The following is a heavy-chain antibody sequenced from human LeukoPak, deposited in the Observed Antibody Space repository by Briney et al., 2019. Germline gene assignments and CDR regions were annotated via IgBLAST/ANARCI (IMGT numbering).Heavy chain of an antibody. Sequence: ASVKVSCKASGYTFTSYGISWVRQAPGQGLEWMGWISAYNGTTNYAQKLQGRVTMTTDTSTSTAYMELRSLRSDDTAVYYCARLVGATTFYYYYMDVWGKGTTVTVSS. CDR1: GYTFTSYG. V-gene: IGHV1-18*01. CDR2: ISAYNGTT. J-gene: IGHJ6*03. CDR3: ARLVGATTFYYYYMDV. D-gene: IGHD1-26*01.